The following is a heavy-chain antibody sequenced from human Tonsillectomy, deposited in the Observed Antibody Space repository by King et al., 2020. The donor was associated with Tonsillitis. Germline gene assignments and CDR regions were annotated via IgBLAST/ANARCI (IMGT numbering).Heavy chain of an antibody. V-gene: IGHV1-46*01. CDR3: ASYTPTWKGVHYGMDV. D-gene: IGHD1-1*01. CDR2: INPSGGST. J-gene: IGHJ6*02. CDR1: GYTFTSYY. Sequence: QLVQSGAEVKKPGASVKVSCKASGYTFTSYYMHWVRQAPGQGLEWMGIINPSGGSTSYAQKFQGRVTMTRDTSTSTVYMELSSLRSEDTAVYYCASYTPTWKGVHYGMDVWGQGTTVTVSS.